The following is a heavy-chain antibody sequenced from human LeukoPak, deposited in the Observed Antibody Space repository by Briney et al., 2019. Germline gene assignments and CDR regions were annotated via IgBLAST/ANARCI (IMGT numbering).Heavy chain of an antibody. CDR1: GFTFSSYG. CDR2: ISYDGSNK. D-gene: IGHD6-13*01. CDR3: ASGRHSSSWYLEFGY. V-gene: IGHV3-30*03. Sequence: GRSLILSCAASGFTFSSYGLHWVRQAPGKGLEWVAVISYDGSNKYYADSVKGRFTISRDNSKNTLYLQMNSLRAEDTAVYYCASGRHSSSWYLEFGYWGQGTLVTVSS. J-gene: IGHJ4*02.